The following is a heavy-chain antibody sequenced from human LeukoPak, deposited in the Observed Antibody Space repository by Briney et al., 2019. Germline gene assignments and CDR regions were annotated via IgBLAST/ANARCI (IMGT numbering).Heavy chain of an antibody. J-gene: IGHJ4*02. CDR2: VSGSGDST. CDR1: GFTFSIYG. V-gene: IGHV3-23*01. D-gene: IGHD3-10*01. Sequence: PGGSLRLSCAASGFTFSIYGMSWVRQAPGKGLEWVSAVSGSGDSTYYADSVKGRFTISRDNSKNTLYLLMNSLRAEDTAVYYCAKDRSEFRCPLRYFDYWGQGTLVTVSS. CDR3: AKDRSEFRCPLRYFDY.